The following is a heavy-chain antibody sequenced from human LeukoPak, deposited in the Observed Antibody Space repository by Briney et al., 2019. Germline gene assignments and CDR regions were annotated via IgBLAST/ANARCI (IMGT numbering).Heavy chain of an antibody. CDR3: AREYCSGGRCQYYFDY. V-gene: IGHV3-64*01. D-gene: IGHD2-15*01. CDR1: GFTFSSYA. CDR2: ISSDGGSP. J-gene: IGHJ4*02. Sequence: GGSLRLSXAASGFTFSSYAMHWVRQAPGKGLEYVSGISSDGGSPFHVNSVKGRFTISRDNSKDTLYLQMGSLRAEDMAVYYCAREYCSGGRCQYYFDYWGQGTLVTVS.